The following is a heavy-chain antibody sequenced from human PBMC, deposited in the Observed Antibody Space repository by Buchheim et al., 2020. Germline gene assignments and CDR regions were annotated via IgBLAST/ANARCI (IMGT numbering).Heavy chain of an antibody. V-gene: IGHV3-30*18. Sequence: QVQLVESGGGVVQPGRSLRLSCAASGFTFSSYGMHWVRQAPGKGLEWVAVISYDGSNKYYADSVKGRFTISRDNSKNTLYLQMNSLRAEDTAVYYCAKESGDYYDSSGYYDYWGQGTL. CDR2: ISYDGSNK. J-gene: IGHJ4*02. D-gene: IGHD3-22*01. CDR3: AKESGDYYDSSGYYDY. CDR1: GFTFSSYG.